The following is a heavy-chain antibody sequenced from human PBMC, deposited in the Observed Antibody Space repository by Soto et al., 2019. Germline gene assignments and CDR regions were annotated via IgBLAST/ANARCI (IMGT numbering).Heavy chain of an antibody. D-gene: IGHD6-6*01. CDR2: IYNSGST. CDR3: ARLYTRSSEFDY. Sequence: PSETLSLTCTVSGGSISVYYWSWIRQPPGKGLEWIGYIYNSGSTNYNPSLKSRVTISIDTSTNQFSLKLSSVTAADTAVYYCARLYTRSSEFDYWAKGTLVTVAS. V-gene: IGHV4-59*01. J-gene: IGHJ4*02. CDR1: GGSISVYY.